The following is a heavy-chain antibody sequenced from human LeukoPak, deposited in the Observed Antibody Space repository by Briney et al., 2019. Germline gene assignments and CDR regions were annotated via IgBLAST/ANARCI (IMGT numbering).Heavy chain of an antibody. CDR3: ANSTMYYDTSGYSFFDD. Sequence: SETLSLTCTVSGGPITSGEYYWSWIRQPPGKVLEGIGYFYYGGSTSSCTSLKRRVPISADMSKNKFSLTLNSVTAADTAVYYCANSTMYYDTSGYSFFDDWGQGTLVTVSS. V-gene: IGHV4-30-4*01. CDR1: GGPITSGEYY. J-gene: IGHJ4*02. CDR2: FYYGGST. D-gene: IGHD3-22*01.